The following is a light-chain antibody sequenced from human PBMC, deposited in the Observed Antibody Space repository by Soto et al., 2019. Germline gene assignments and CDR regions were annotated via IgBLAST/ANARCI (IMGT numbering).Light chain of an antibody. Sequence: EIVMTQSPATLSASPGERVTLSCRASQSIRNYLAWYQQKPGQSPRLLIYDASNRATGIPARFSGSGSGTDFILTISSLEPEDSGVYYCQQRNDWVTFGGGTK. CDR1: QSIRNY. CDR2: DAS. CDR3: QQRNDWVT. J-gene: IGKJ4*01. V-gene: IGKV3-11*01.